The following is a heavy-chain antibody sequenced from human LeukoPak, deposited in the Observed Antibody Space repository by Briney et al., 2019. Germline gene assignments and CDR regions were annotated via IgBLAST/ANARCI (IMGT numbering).Heavy chain of an antibody. CDR2: IRYDGGNK. D-gene: IGHD2-2*01. J-gene: IGHJ3*02. Sequence: GGSLRLSCAASGFTFSSYGMHWVRQAPGKGLEWVAFIRYDGGNKYYADSVKGRFTISRDNSKNTLYLQMNSLRAEDTAVYYCAKDRLPYCSSTSCYWRYAFDIWGQGTMVTVSS. CDR1: GFTFSSYG. V-gene: IGHV3-30*02. CDR3: AKDRLPYCSSTSCYWRYAFDI.